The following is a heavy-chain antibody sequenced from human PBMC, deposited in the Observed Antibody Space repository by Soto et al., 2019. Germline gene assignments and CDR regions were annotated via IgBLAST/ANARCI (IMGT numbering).Heavy chain of an antibody. J-gene: IGHJ4*02. Sequence: GGSLRLSCAASGFTFSSYGMHWVRQAPGKGLEWVAVISYDGSNKYYADSVKGRFTISRDNSKNTLYLQMNSLRAEDTAVYYYAPWFGALDYWGQGTLVTVSS. CDR2: ISYDGSNK. V-gene: IGHV3-30*03. CDR3: APWFGALDY. D-gene: IGHD3-10*01. CDR1: GFTFSSYG.